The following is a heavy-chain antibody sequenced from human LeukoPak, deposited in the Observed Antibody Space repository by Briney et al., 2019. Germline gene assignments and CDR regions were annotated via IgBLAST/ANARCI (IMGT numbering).Heavy chain of an antibody. D-gene: IGHD3-10*01. V-gene: IGHV4-34*01. J-gene: IGHJ4*02. CDR2: INHSGST. CDR3: ARGPPATCGSGSYSPYYFDY. Sequence: SETLSLTCAVYGGSFSGYYWSWIRQPPGKGLEWIGEINHSGSTNYNPSLKSRVTISVDTSKNQFSLKLSSVTAADTAVYYCARGPPATCGSGSYSPYYFDYWGQGTLVTVSS. CDR1: GGSFSGYY.